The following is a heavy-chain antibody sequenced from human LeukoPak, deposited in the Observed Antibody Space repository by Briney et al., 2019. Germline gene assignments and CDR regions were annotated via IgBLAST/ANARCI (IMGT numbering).Heavy chain of an antibody. D-gene: IGHD5-18*01. Sequence: SETLSLTCTVSGGSISGYYWSWIRQPPGKGLEWIGYIYYSGSTNYNPSLKSRVTISVDTSKNQFSLKLSSVTAADTAVYYCARLIGDTAMVFDYWGQGTLVTVSS. CDR2: IYYSGST. V-gene: IGHV4-59*08. J-gene: IGHJ4*02. CDR3: ARLIGDTAMVFDY. CDR1: GGSISGYY.